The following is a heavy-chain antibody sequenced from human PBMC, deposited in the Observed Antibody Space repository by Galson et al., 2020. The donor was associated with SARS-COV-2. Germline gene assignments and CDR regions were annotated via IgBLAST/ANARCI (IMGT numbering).Heavy chain of an antibody. CDR3: ARYYTDYAVVDH. J-gene: IGHJ4*02. D-gene: IGHD4-17*01. Sequence: TGGSLRLSCAASGFTFSYYGMHWVRRAPGKGLEWVAVIWYDGNKKYYADSVQGRFTISRDNSKNTLYLQMNSLRAEDSAVYYCARYYTDYAVVDHWGQGTLVTGSS. CDR2: IWYDGNKK. CDR1: GFTFSYYG. V-gene: IGHV3-33*01.